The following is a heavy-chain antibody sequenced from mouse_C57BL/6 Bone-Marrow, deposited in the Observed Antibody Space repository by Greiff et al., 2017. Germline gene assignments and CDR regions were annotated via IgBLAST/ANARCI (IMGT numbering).Heavy chain of an antibody. V-gene: IGHV5-9*01. D-gene: IGHD1-1*01. Sequence: EVQGVESGGGLVKPGGSLKLSCAASGFTFSSYTMSWVRQTPEKSLQWVAAISGGGGNTYYPDSVKGRFTIARDNDKNILYLQMSSLRAEDTALYYCSRQVTTVLATKYFDVWGTGTTVTVSS. CDR1: GFTFSSYT. CDR3: SRQVTTVLATKYFDV. J-gene: IGHJ1*03. CDR2: ISGGGGNT.